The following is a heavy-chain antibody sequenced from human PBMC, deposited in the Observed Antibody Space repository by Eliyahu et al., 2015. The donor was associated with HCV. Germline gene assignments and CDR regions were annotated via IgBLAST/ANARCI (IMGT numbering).Heavy chain of an antibody. CDR2: ISYDGSNK. V-gene: IGHV3-30-3*01. Sequence: QVQLVESGGGVVQPGRSLRLSCAASGXTFSSYAMPWVRQAPGKGLEWVAVISYDGSNKYYADSVKGRFTISRDNSKNTLYLQMNSLRAEDTAVYYCARDIVATMLFGMGYWGQGTLVTVSS. J-gene: IGHJ4*02. CDR3: ARDIVATMLFGMGY. D-gene: IGHD5-12*01. CDR1: GXTFSSYA.